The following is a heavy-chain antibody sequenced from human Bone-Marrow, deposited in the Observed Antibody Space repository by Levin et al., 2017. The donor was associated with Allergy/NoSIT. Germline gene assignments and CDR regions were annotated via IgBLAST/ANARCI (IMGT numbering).Heavy chain of an antibody. CDR1: GFTFSSYA. V-gene: IGHV3-23*01. D-gene: IGHD2-2*01. Sequence: GESLKISCAASGFTFSSYAMSWVRQAPGKGLEWVSLISASAVSTYYADSVKGRFTISRDNSKNTLYLQMNSVRAEDTAVYYCAKGGESCSSTSCNPYYYFDFWGQGSLVTVSS. CDR2: ISASAVST. J-gene: IGHJ4*02. CDR3: AKGGESCSSTSCNPYYYFDF.